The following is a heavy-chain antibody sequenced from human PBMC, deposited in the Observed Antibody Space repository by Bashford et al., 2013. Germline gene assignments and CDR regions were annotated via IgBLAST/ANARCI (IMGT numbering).Heavy chain of an antibody. D-gene: IGHD4-23*01. CDR3: ASRTLRWSVDF. J-gene: IGHJ4*02. CDR1: GASIRSTSYY. V-gene: IGHV4-39*01. Sequence: SETLSLTCRVSGASIRSTSYYWGWIRQSPREGAWSGLDISLTVGPPITTRPSQSRLTISVDTSKNQFSLNLSSVTAADTALYYCASRTLRWSVDFWGQGTLVTVSS. CDR2: SLTVGPP.